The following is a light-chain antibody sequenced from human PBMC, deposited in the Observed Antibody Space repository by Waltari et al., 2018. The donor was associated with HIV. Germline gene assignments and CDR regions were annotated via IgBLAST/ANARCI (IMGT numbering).Light chain of an antibody. CDR2: EDN. J-gene: IGLJ2*01. CDR1: SGSIASNY. V-gene: IGLV6-57*04. Sequence: NFMLTQPHSVSESPGKTVTISCTRSSGSIASNYVQWYQQRPGSAPTTVIYEDNHRPSGVPDRFSGSSDSSSNSASLTISGLKTEDEADYYCQSYDTSNPVVFGGGTKLTVL. CDR3: QSYDTSNPVV.